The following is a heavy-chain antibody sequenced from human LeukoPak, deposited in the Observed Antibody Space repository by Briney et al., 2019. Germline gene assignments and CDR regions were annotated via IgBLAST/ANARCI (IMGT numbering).Heavy chain of an antibody. V-gene: IGHV4-34*01. CDR3: ARGGTGTPQRHREYHYDSSGYYLRGAFDI. CDR1: GGSFSGYY. CDR2: INHSGST. J-gene: IGHJ3*02. Sequence: SETLSLTCAVYGGSFSGYYWSWIRQPPGKGLEWIGEINHSGSTNYNPSLKSRVTISVDTSKNQFSLKLSSVTAADAAVYYCARGGTGTPQRHREYHYDSSGYYLRGAFDIWGQGTMVTVSP. D-gene: IGHD3-22*01.